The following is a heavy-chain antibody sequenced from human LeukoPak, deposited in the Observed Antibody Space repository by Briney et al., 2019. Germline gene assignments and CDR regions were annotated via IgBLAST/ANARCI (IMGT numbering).Heavy chain of an antibody. V-gene: IGHV1-69*05. D-gene: IGHD3-22*01. Sequence: GASVKVSCKASGGTFSSYAISWVRQAPGQGLEWMGGIIPIFGTANYAQKFQGRVTITTDESTSPAYMELSSLRSEDTAVYYCARVLDSSGYDYFDYWGQGTLVTVSS. J-gene: IGHJ4*02. CDR1: GGTFSSYA. CDR3: ARVLDSSGYDYFDY. CDR2: IIPIFGTA.